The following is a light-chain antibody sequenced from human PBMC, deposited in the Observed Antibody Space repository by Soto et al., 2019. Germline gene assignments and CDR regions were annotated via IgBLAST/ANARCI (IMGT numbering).Light chain of an antibody. CDR3: QQYSTFPWT. J-gene: IGKJ1*01. CDR1: QSISSW. CDR2: KAS. Sequence: DIQMTQSPSTLSASVGDRVTITCRASQSISSWLTWYQQKPGKAPKVLIYKASGLEIGVPSRFSGSESGTEFTLTISSLQPDDFATYYCQQYSTFPWTFGQGTKVEVK. V-gene: IGKV1-5*03.